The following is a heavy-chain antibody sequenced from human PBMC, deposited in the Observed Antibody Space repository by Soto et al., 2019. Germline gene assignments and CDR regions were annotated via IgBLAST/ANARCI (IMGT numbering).Heavy chain of an antibody. Sequence: QVQLVQSGAEVKKPGSSVKVSCKASGGTFSSYAISWVRQAPGQGLEWMGGIIPIFGTAKYAQKFQGRVTITADKSTSTAYMELSSLRSEDTAVYYCARDRKEYQLLSDAFDIWGQGTMVTVSS. CDR2: IIPIFGTA. V-gene: IGHV1-69*06. J-gene: IGHJ3*02. D-gene: IGHD2-2*01. CDR3: ARDRKEYQLLSDAFDI. CDR1: GGTFSSYA.